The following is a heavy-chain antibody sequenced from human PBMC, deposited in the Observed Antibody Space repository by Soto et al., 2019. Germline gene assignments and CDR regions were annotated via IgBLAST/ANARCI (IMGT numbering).Heavy chain of an antibody. D-gene: IGHD2-21*02. CDR2: ISSSGSTI. Sequence: PGGSLRLSCAASGFTFSDYYMSWIRQAPGKGLEWVSYISSSGSTIYYADSVKGRFTISRDNAKNSLYLQMNSLRAEDTAVYYCARVGTAVSYYYYMDVWGKGTTVTVSS. J-gene: IGHJ6*03. CDR3: ARVGTAVSYYYYMDV. V-gene: IGHV3-11*01. CDR1: GFTFSDYY.